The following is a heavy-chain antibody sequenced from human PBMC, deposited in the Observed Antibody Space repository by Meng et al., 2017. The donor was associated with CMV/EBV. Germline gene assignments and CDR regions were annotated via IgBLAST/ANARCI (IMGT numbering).Heavy chain of an antibody. Sequence: GESLKISCAASGFTFSSYAMTWVRQAPGKGLEWVSLIYSGGSTYYADSVKGRFTISRDNSKNTLFLQMNSLRAEDTAVYYCARWDIVTTFRKDYYYYGMDVWGQGTTVTVSS. V-gene: IGHV3-53*01. CDR3: ARWDIVTTFRKDYYYYGMDV. J-gene: IGHJ6*02. D-gene: IGHD5-12*01. CDR1: GFTFSSYA. CDR2: IYSGGST.